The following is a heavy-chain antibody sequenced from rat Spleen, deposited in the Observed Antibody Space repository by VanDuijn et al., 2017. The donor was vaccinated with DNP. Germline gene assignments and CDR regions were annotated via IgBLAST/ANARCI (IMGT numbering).Heavy chain of an antibody. V-gene: IGHV5S10*01. D-gene: IGHD5-1*01. J-gene: IGHJ1*01. CDR1: GFTFSDYN. CDR2: IIYDGSRT. Sequence: EVQLVESGGGLVQPGRSLKLSCAASGFTFSDYNMAWVRQAPKKGLEWVATIIYDGSRTYYRDSVKGRFTISRDNAKSTLYLQMDSLRSEDTATYYCATTNWDLYWYFDFWGPGTMVTVSS. CDR3: ATTNWDLYWYFDF.